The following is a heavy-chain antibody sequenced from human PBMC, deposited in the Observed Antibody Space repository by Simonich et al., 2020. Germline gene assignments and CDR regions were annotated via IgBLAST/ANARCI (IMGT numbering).Heavy chain of an antibody. D-gene: IGHD2-15*01. CDR3: ARASRGTWWYYYFDY. V-gene: IGHV1-8*03. Sequence: QVHLVQSGAEVTKPGASVKVSCKASGYTFTSYDINLVRQATGQGLAWMGWMNPNSGNTGYAQKFQGRVTITRNTSISTAYMELRSLRSDDTAVYYCARASRGTWWYYYFDYWGQGTLVTVSS. CDR1: GYTFTSYD. CDR2: MNPNSGNT. J-gene: IGHJ4*02.